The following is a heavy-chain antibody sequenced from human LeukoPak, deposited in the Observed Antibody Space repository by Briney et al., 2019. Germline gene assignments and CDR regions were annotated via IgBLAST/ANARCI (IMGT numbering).Heavy chain of an antibody. V-gene: IGHV3-23*01. D-gene: IGHD2-21*02. J-gene: IGHJ4*02. CDR2: ISATGGTT. CDR1: GGSISSYY. Sequence: PSETLSLTCTVSGGSISSYYWSWVRQAPGKGLEWVSAISATGGTTYYADSVKGRFTISRDNSKNTLYLQMNSLRAEDTAVYYCEAYCGGDCYSGFDYWGQGTLVTVSS. CDR3: EAYCGGDCYSGFDY.